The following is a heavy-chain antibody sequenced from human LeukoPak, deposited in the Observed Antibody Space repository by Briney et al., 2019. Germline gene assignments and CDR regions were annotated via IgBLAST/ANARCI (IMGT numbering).Heavy chain of an antibody. D-gene: IGHD6-19*01. CDR1: GGSFSSGCYY. V-gene: IGHV4-61*02. CDR2: NYRSGNT. CDR3: ARTRVEAVAGSVGYYFDS. Sequence: SQTLSLTCTVSGGSFSSGCYYWSWIRQPAGRGLEWVGRNYRSGNTNYNPSRQSRLTIEVDKTKNQLSLKPASVTAADTAVYYSARTRVEAVAGSVGYYFDSWGQGTLVTVSS. J-gene: IGHJ4*02.